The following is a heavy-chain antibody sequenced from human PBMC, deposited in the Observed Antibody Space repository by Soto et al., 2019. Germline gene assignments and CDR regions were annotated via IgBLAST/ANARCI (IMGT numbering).Heavy chain of an antibody. D-gene: IGHD2-2*02. CDR2: IIPIFGTA. CDR1: GGTFSSYA. V-gene: IGHV1-69*13. Sequence: SVKVSCKASGGTFSSYAISWVRQAPGQGLEWMGGIIPIFGTANYAQKFQGRVTITADESTSTAYMELSSLRSEDTAVYYCARAPFYCSSTSCYTSGWFDPWGQGTLVTVSS. CDR3: ARAPFYCSSTSCYTSGWFDP. J-gene: IGHJ5*02.